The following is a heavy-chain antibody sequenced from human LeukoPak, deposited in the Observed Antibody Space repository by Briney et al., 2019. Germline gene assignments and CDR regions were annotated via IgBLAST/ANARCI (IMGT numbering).Heavy chain of an antibody. Sequence: PSGTLSLTCTVSGDSLTNFYWSWIRQPAGKGLEWIGRVYTNERNKYNPSLKSRLTMSVDTSSNQVFLRLTSVSAADTAVYYCARDVGFPARFDSWGQGILVTVSS. CDR1: GDSLTNFY. J-gene: IGHJ5*01. CDR3: ARDVGFPARFDS. CDR2: VYTNERN. V-gene: IGHV4-4*07. D-gene: IGHD1-26*01.